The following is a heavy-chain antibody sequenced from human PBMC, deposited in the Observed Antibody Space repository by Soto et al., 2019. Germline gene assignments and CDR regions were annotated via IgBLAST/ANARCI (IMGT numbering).Heavy chain of an antibody. CDR2: IYYSGST. J-gene: IGHJ5*02. CDR3: ARGRNWFDP. V-gene: IGHV4-39*01. Sequence: PSETLSLTCTVSGGSIISSSYYFFWIRQPPGKGLELIGSIYYSGSTYYNPSLKSRVTISVDTSKNQFSLKLSSVTAADTAVYYCARGRNWFDPWGQGTLVTVSS. CDR1: GGSIISSSYY.